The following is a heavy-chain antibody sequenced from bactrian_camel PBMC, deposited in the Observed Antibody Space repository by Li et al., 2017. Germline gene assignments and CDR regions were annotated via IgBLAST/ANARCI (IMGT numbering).Heavy chain of an antibody. CDR2: IATGSGNT. V-gene: IGHV3S1*01. Sequence: HVQLVESGGGSVQEGGSLRLSCVASGYTYNRNCMAWFRQAPGKEREGVARIATGSGNTYYADSVKGRFTISQDSEKKNTVYLQMNSLKPEDTAVYYCVRNLFEYWGQGTQVTVS. J-gene: IGHJ4*01. CDR3: VRNLFEY. CDR1: GYTYNRNC.